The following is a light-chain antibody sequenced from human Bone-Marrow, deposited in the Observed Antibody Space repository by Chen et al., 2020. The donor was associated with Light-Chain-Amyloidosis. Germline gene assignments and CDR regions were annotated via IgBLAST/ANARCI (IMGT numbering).Light chain of an antibody. CDR1: SSNIGNNY. J-gene: IGLJ2*01. V-gene: IGLV1-51*01. CDR2: DNN. Sequence: QPVLTQPPSVSAAPGQKVTISCSGSSSNIGNNYVSWYQQLPGAAPKLLIYDNNKRPSGIPGRFSGSKAGTSATLGIAGLQAGDEADYYCGTWDSSLSAVVFGGGTKLTVL. CDR3: GTWDSSLSAVV.